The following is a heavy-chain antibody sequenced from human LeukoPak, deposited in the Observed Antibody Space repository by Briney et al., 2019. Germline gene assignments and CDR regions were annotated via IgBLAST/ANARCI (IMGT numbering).Heavy chain of an antibody. CDR2: ISGSGGST. D-gene: IGHD2-21*02. J-gene: IGHJ4*02. Sequence: GGSLRLSCAASGFTFSSYAMSWARQAPGEGLEWVSAISGSGGSTYYADSVKGRFTISRDNSKNRLYLQMNSLRAEDTAVYYCAKDGSMVVTAILAYWGQGTLVTVSS. CDR1: GFTFSSYA. V-gene: IGHV3-23*01. CDR3: AKDGSMVVTAILAY.